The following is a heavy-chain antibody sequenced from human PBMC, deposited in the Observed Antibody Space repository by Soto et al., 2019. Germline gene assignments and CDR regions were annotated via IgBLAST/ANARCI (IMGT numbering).Heavy chain of an antibody. CDR1: GFTFNSYG. Sequence: QVQLVESGGGVVQPGRSLRLSCAASGFTFNSYGMHWVRQGPGNGLEWVAFISYDSTKTNYADSVQGRFTISRDNSNSALYVQMNSLTGEDTAVYYCARTRSAWSDFHYYSLDVWGQGTTVTVSS. CDR2: ISYDSTKT. CDR3: ARTRSAWSDFHYYSLDV. J-gene: IGHJ6*02. V-gene: IGHV3-30*03. D-gene: IGHD1-26*01.